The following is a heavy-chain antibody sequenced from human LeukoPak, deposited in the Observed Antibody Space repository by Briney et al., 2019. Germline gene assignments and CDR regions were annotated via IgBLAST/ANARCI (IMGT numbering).Heavy chain of an antibody. J-gene: IGHJ4*02. V-gene: IGHV3-23*01. D-gene: IGHD6-19*01. Sequence: PGGSLRLSCAASGFTFSSYAMTWVRQAPGKGLECVSTINNSGGSTYYADSVKGRFTISRDNSKNTLYLQMNSLRAEDTAVYYCAKDRAVAAVTHFDYWGQGTLVTDSS. CDR1: GFTFSSYA. CDR3: AKDRAVAAVTHFDY. CDR2: INNSGGST.